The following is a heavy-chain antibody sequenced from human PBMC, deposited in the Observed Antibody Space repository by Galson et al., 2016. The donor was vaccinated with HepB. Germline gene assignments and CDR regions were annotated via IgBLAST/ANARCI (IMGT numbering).Heavy chain of an antibody. J-gene: IGHJ5*02. CDR3: ARDRDYYDRIGYYRGWLDP. Sequence: SVKVSCKASGYIFTNYAISWVRQAPGQGLEWLGWISADNVNTKYAQEIQGRVTMTTDTSTTTAYMERRSLTADDTAVYYCARDRDYYDRIGYYRGWLDPWGQGTLVTVSS. CDR1: GYIFTNYA. CDR2: ISADNVNT. D-gene: IGHD3-22*01. V-gene: IGHV1-18*01.